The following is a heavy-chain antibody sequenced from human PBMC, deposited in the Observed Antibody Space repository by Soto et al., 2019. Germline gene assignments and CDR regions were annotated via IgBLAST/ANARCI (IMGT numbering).Heavy chain of an antibody. CDR1: GFTLSSFG. V-gene: IGHV3-33*01. Sequence: QVQLVESGGGVIQPGTSLRLTCAASGFTLSSFGMHWVRQAPGKGLEWVAVIWHDGRNKYYADFVKGRFTISRDNSKNTLYLQMNSLRAEDTAVYYCASRSPALDYWGQGTLVTVSS. CDR2: IWHDGRNK. CDR3: ASRSPALDY. D-gene: IGHD2-2*01. J-gene: IGHJ4*02.